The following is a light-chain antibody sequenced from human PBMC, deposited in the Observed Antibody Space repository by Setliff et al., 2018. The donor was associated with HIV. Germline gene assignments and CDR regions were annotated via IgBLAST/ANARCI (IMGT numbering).Light chain of an antibody. CDR3: QVWDSSSDHPGYV. CDR1: NIGSKS. CDR2: YDS. J-gene: IGLJ1*01. V-gene: IGLV3-21*04. Sequence: SYALTQPPSVSVAPGKTARITCGGNNIGSKSVHWYQQKPGQAPVLVIYYDSDRPSGIPERFSGSNSGNTAALTISWVEAGDEADYYCQVWDSSSDHPGYVFGTGTEATV.